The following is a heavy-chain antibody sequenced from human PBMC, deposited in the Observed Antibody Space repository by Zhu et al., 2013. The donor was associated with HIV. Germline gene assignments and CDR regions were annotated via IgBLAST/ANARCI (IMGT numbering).Heavy chain of an antibody. CDR3: ARGTFDSSGYFGFDF. V-gene: IGHV1-8*03. CDR1: GYTFTSDD. CDR2: INPDSADT. J-gene: IGHJ3*01. D-gene: IGHD3-22*01. Sequence: QVQLVQSGAEVKRPGASVKVSCKASGYTFTSDDINWVRQAPGQGLEWMGWINPDSADTGYAQKFQGRVTITRDISINTAYMEVKNVTFDDTAVYYCARGTFDSSGYFGFDFWGPGDIYHRLF.